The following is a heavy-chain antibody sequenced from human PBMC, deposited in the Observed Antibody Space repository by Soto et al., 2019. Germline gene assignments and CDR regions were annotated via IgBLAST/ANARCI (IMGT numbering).Heavy chain of an antibody. Sequence: QTGGSLRLSCAASGFTFSSYGMHWVRQAPGKGLEWVAVISYDGSNKYYADSVKGRFTISRDNSKNTLYLQMNSLRAEDTAVYYCAKDKYSYGYSTGYGMDVWGQGTTVTVSS. CDR2: ISYDGSNK. D-gene: IGHD5-18*01. CDR1: GFTFSSYG. V-gene: IGHV3-30*18. CDR3: AKDKYSYGYSTGYGMDV. J-gene: IGHJ6*02.